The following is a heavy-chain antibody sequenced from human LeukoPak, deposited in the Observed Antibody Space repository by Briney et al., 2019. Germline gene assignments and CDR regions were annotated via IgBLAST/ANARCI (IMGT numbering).Heavy chain of an antibody. J-gene: IGHJ4*02. Sequence: GGSLRLSCAASGFTFSNYAMSWVRQAPGKGLEWVANIKQDGSERCYVDSVKGRFTISRDNAKNSLYLQMNSLRAEDTAVYYCARFYDSSGYKRNYFDYWGQGTLVTVSS. D-gene: IGHD3-22*01. CDR2: IKQDGSER. CDR3: ARFYDSSGYKRNYFDY. V-gene: IGHV3-7*01. CDR1: GFTFSNYA.